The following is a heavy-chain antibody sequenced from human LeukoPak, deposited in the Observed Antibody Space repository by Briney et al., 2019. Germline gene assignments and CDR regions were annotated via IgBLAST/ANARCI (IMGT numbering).Heavy chain of an antibody. J-gene: IGHJ4*02. CDR1: GFTFSSYG. D-gene: IGHD6-13*01. Sequence: GGSLRLSCAASGFTFSSYGMHWVRQAPGKGLEWVAVISYDGSNKYYADSVKGRFTISRDNSKDTLYLQVNSLRAEDTAVYYCAKDRTVGIAAAGTVSNFDYWGQGTLVTVSS. V-gene: IGHV3-30*18. CDR2: ISYDGSNK. CDR3: AKDRTVGIAAAGTVSNFDY.